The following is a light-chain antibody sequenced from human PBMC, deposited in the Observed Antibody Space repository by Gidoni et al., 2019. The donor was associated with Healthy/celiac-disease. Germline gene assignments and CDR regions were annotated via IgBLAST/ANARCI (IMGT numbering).Light chain of an antibody. CDR3: QQSYSTVWT. Sequence: DIQMTQSPSSLSASVGDRVTITCRASQSISSYLNWYQKKPGKAPKLLIYAASSVQSGVPSRFSGSGSGTDFTLTISSQQPEDFATYYCQQSYSTVWTFGQXTKVEIK. CDR1: QSISSY. CDR2: AAS. V-gene: IGKV1-39*01. J-gene: IGKJ1*01.